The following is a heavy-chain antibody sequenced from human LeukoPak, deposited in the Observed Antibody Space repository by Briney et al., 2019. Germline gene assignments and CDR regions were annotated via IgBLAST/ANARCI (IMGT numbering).Heavy chain of an antibody. Sequence: GGSLRLSCAASGFTFSYYWMHWVRQAPGKGLVWVSRINHDGSSTTYADSVKGRFTISRDNAKNTLYLQMNSLRAEDTAVYYCARAPYTTGRGYYFDYWGQGTLVTVSS. V-gene: IGHV3-74*01. CDR1: GFTFSYYW. D-gene: IGHD1-1*01. J-gene: IGHJ4*02. CDR3: ARAPYTTGRGYYFDY. CDR2: INHDGSST.